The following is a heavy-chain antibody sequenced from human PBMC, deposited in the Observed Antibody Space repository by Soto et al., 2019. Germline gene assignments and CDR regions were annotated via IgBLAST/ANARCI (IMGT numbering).Heavy chain of an antibody. CDR3: AVSKRSNDYHPTFTDGDFDI. Sequence: ASVKVPCNASGYTFTSYAMHWVRQAPGQRREWMGWTNAGNDNTKYSQKFQGRVTITRDTSASTAYMELSRLRSEATAVYYCAVSKRSNDYHPTFTDGDFDIWCQGTMV. CDR1: GYTFTSYA. D-gene: IGHD4-17*01. J-gene: IGHJ3*02. CDR2: TNAGNDNT. V-gene: IGHV1-3*01.